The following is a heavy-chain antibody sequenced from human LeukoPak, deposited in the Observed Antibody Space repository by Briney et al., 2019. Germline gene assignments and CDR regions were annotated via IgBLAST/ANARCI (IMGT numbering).Heavy chain of an antibody. J-gene: IGHJ6*02. V-gene: IGHV4-34*01. Sequence: PSETLSLTCAVYGGSFSGYYWSWNRQPPGKGLEWIGEINHSGSTNYNPSLKSRVTISVDTSKNQFSLKLSSVTAADTAVYYCARTHIVVVPAAIPVPSYYGMDVWGQGTTVTVSS. CDR1: GGSFSGYY. CDR2: INHSGST. D-gene: IGHD2-2*02. CDR3: ARTHIVVVPAAIPVPSYYGMDV.